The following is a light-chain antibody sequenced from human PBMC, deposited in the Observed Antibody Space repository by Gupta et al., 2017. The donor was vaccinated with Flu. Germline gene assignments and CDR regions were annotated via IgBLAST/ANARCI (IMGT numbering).Light chain of an antibody. CDR1: KLGDKS. V-gene: IGLV3-1*01. CDR2: PDN. CDR3: QAWDSGMV. J-gene: IGLJ3*02. Sequence: SYELTQPPSVSVSPGQTATITCSGSKLGDKSASWYQQKQGQSPLLVIHPDNRRPSGIPERLSCSTFGKTAHLTISGTEPVEEAYYYWQAWDSGMVFGGGTKLTVL.